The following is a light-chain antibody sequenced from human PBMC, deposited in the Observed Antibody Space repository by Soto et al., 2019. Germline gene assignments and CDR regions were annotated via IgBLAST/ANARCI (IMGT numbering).Light chain of an antibody. J-gene: IGKJ1*01. CDR2: GAS. V-gene: IGKV3-15*01. CDR1: QSVRTN. Sequence: EIVMTQSPATLSVSPWATVTLSCRASQSVRTNLAWYQHKPGQSPRLLIYGASNRATGFPARFSGSGSGTEFTLTISSLQSEDFAVYYCQQYNDNWPTFGQGTKVDIK. CDR3: QQYNDNWPT.